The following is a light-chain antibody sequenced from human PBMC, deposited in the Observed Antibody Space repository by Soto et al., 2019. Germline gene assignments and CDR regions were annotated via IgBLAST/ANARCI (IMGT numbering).Light chain of an antibody. V-gene: IGLV2-14*01. CDR1: SSDVGGYNY. CDR2: DVS. Sequence: QSVLTQPASVSGSPGQSITISCTGTSSDVGGYNYVSWYQQHPGKAPKLMIYDVSNRTSGVSNRFSGSKSGNTAALTISVLQDEDEADYYCSSYTRSSPDVFGTGTKLTVL. J-gene: IGLJ1*01. CDR3: SSYTRSSPDV.